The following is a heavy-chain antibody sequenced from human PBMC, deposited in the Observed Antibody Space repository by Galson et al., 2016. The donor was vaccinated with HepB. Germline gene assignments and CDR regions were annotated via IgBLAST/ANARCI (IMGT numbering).Heavy chain of an antibody. CDR1: GFTFSNAW. Sequence: SLRLSCAASGFTFSNAWMSWVRQAPGKGLEWVGRVKSKIDGGTTDYAAPVKGRFTISRDDSKNTLYLQMNSLKTEDTVVYYCTTVGGANENYDFWSGYFHYFDYWGQGTLVTVSP. CDR3: TTVGGANENYDFWSGYFHYFDY. V-gene: IGHV3-15*01. CDR2: VKSKIDGGTT. J-gene: IGHJ4*02. D-gene: IGHD3-3*01.